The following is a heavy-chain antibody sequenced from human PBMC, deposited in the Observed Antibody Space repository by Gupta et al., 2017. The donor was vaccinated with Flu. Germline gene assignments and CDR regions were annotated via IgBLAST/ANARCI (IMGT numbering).Heavy chain of an antibody. J-gene: IGHJ5*02. V-gene: IGHV4-34*01. D-gene: IGHD3-3*01. CDR3: ARGKLSTIFGVWGFDP. Sequence: PPGKGLEWIGEINHSGSTNYNPSLKSRVTISVDTSKNQFSLKLSSVTAADTAVYYCARGKLSTIFGVWGFDPWGQGTLVTVSS. CDR2: INHSGST.